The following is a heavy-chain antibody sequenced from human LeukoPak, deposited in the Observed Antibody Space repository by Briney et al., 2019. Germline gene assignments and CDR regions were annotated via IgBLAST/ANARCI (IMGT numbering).Heavy chain of an antibody. J-gene: IGHJ4*02. CDR1: GFTFNSYV. CDR3: AKGRPYGDYVSDFDY. CDR2: ISTRGGST. Sequence: GGSLRLSCAASGFTFNSYVMSWVRQTPGKGLEWVSYISTRGGSTYYADSVKGRFTISRDNSENTLNLQMNSLRAEDTAVYYCAKGRPYGDYVSDFDYWGQGTLVTVSS. D-gene: IGHD4-17*01. V-gene: IGHV3-23*01.